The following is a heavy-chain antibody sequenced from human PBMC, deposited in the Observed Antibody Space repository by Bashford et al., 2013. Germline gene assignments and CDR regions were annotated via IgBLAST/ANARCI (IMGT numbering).Heavy chain of an antibody. V-gene: IGHV3-33*08. CDR3: ARDNASTGIDY. CDR2: IWYDGSNR. Sequence: GGSLRLSCTVSGFTFSDYGMHWVRRAPGKGLDWLSFIWYDGSNRFYDASVEGRFFIFRDNAKKTLYLQMNSLRVDDSAMYYCARDNASTGIDYWGLGTLVTVSS. J-gene: IGHJ4*02. D-gene: IGHD1-1*01. CDR1: GFTFSDYG.